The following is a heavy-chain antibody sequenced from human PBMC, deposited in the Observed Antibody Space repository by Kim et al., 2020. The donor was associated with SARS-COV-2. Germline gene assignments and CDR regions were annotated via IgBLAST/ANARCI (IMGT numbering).Heavy chain of an antibody. J-gene: IGHJ4*02. Sequence: NSVKGRFTISRDNSKNTLYLQMGSLRAEDMAVYYCARGPYSSGWYCYFDYWGQGTLVTVSS. D-gene: IGHD6-19*01. V-gene: IGHV3-64*01. CDR3: ARGPYSSGWYCYFDY.